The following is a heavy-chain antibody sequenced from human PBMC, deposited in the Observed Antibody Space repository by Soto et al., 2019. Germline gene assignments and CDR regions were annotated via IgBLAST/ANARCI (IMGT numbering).Heavy chain of an antibody. V-gene: IGHV6-1*01. D-gene: IGHD6-19*01. CDR1: GESVSSTSAA. J-gene: IGHJ4*02. CDR3: ARGSYYSGWV. Sequence: ELLSLTCAISGESVSSTSAAWSWIRQSPSRGLEWLGRTYYRSKWYSDYAVSVKSRITINPDTSKNHFYLQLNSVTPEDTDVYYCARGSYYSGWVWGQGTLVTVSS. CDR2: TYYRSKWYS.